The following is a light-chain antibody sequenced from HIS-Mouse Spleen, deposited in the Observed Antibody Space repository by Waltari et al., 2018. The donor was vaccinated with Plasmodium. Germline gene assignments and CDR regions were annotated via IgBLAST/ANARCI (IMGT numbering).Light chain of an antibody. J-gene: IGKJ1*01. V-gene: IGKV1-39*01. CDR1: QSISSY. CDR2: AAS. Sequence: DIQMTQSPSSLSASVGDRVTITCRASQSISSYLTWYQQKPGKAPKLLIYAASSLQSGVPSRFSGGGSGTDFTLTISSLQPEDFATYYCQQSYSTWTFGQGTKVEIK. CDR3: QQSYSTWT.